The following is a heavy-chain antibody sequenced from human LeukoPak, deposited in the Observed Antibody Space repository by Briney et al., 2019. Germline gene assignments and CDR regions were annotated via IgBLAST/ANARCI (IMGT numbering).Heavy chain of an antibody. J-gene: IGHJ3*01. CDR2: IYASGST. V-gene: IGHV4-4*07. CDR3: ARSRCYNCAFDF. D-gene: IGHD2-2*02. CDR1: GGSISSYY. Sequence: SETLSLTCTVSGGSISSYYWSWIRQPAGKGLELIGRIYASGSTNYNPSLESRVTMSVDTSENQFSLKLSSVTAADTAVYYCARSRCYNCAFDFWGQGTMVTVSS.